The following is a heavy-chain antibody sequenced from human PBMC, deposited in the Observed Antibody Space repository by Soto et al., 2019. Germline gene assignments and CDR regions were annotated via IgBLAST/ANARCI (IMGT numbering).Heavy chain of an antibody. D-gene: IGHD3-3*01. CDR1: GFTFSSYA. CDR2: ISYDGSNK. Sequence: QVQLVESGGGVVQPGRSLRLSCAASGFTFSSYAMHWVAQPPGKGLEWVAVISYDGSNKNHADTVKGRFTISRDNSKNTLYLQMNSLRAEDTAVYYCARGYDFWSGYYYPYGMDVWGQGTTVTVSS. V-gene: IGHV3-30-3*01. CDR3: ARGYDFWSGYYYPYGMDV. J-gene: IGHJ6*02.